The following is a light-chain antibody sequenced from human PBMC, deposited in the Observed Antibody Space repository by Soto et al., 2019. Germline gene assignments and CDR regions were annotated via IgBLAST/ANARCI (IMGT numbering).Light chain of an antibody. CDR2: GAS. V-gene: IGKV3-15*01. Sequence: RMITQSPATLSVSTGERATLSWRASQSISSHLAWYQQKPGQAPRLFIFGASTRATGIPARFSGSGSGTEFTLTISSLQSEDFAVYYCQQYNNWPLTFGGGTKVDIK. CDR3: QQYNNWPLT. CDR1: QSISSH. J-gene: IGKJ4*01.